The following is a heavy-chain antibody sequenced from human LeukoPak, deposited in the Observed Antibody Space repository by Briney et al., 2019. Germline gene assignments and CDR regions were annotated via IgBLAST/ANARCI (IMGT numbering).Heavy chain of an antibody. CDR2: IYYSGST. CDR1: GGSISSYY. V-gene: IGHV4-59*01. CDR3: ARARVWYSSGWRAFDI. D-gene: IGHD6-19*01. Sequence: SETLSLTCTVSGGSISSYYWIWIRQPPGKGLEWMGYIYYSGSTNYNPSLKSRVTISVDTSKNQFSLKLSSVTAADTAVYYCARARVWYSSGWRAFDIWGQGTMVTVSS. J-gene: IGHJ3*02.